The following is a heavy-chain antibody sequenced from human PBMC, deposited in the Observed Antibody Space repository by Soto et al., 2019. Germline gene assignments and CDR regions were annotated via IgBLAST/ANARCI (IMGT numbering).Heavy chain of an antibody. CDR3: ARAPGETGILRDWFDP. V-gene: IGHV4-31*03. CDR2: IYYRGLT. Sequence: PSETLSLTCTVSGDSITNGNDYWSWIRQHPGKGLEWIGYIYYRGLTYYNPSLESRVTISVDTSKNQFSLKLSSVTAADTAVYYCARAPGETGILRDWFDPWGQGTLVTAPQ. CDR1: GDSITNGNDY. J-gene: IGHJ5*02. D-gene: IGHD1-1*01.